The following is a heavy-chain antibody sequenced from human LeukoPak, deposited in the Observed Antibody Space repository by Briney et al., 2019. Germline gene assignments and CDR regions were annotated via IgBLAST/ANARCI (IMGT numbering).Heavy chain of an antibody. J-gene: IGHJ4*02. D-gene: IGHD1-26*01. Sequence: ASVKVSCKASGYNFSNYYMHWVRQAPGQGLEWMGVINPSGSHTTYAQSIYGRVTMTRDIATSTFYMELSSLTSEDTAVYYCARDQMSIVGYFDYWGQGTLITVSS. CDR1: GYNFSNYY. CDR3: ARDQMSIVGYFDY. CDR2: INPSGSHT. V-gene: IGHV1-46*01.